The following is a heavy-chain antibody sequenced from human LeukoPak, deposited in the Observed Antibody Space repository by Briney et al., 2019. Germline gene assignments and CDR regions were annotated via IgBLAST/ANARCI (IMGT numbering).Heavy chain of an antibody. CDR2: FDPEDGET. CDR1: GYTLTELS. J-gene: IGHJ3*02. D-gene: IGHD6-19*01. CDR3: ATAGTEYSSGWTDAFDI. V-gene: IGHV1-24*01. Sequence: ASVKVSCKVSGYTLTELSMHWVRQAPGKGLEWMGGFDPEDGETMYAQKLQGRVTMTEDTFTDRAYMELSSLRYEDTAVYYCATAGTEYSSGWTDAFDIWGQGTMVTVSS.